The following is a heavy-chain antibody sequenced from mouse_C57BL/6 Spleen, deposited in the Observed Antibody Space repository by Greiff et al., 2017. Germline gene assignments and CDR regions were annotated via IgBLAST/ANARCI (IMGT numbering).Heavy chain of an antibody. CDR3: GRSYDGYYFDY. CDR1: GYTFTSYC. CDR2: IDPSDSDT. J-gene: IGHJ2*01. D-gene: IGHD2-3*01. Sequence: QVQLQQPGAELVMPGASVKLSCTASGYTFTSYCMHWVKQRPGQGLEWIGGIDPSDSDTNYTRKFKGKSTLTVDKSSSTAYMQLSSLTSEDSAVYYCGRSYDGYYFDYWGQGTTLTVSS. V-gene: IGHV1-69*01.